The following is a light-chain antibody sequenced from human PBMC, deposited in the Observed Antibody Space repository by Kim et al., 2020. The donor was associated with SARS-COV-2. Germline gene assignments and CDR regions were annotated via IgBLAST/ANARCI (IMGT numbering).Light chain of an antibody. V-gene: IGLV2-14*03. J-gene: IGLJ1*01. CDR3: SSHTTNSTYV. CDR2: DVT. CDR1: SNDVGYDNS. Sequence: GQAITISCTGTSNDVGYDNSVSWYQQHPGKAPKLIIYDVTERASGVSNRFSGSQSGNTPSLTISGLRAEDETDYYCSSHTTNSTYVFGSGTQLTVL.